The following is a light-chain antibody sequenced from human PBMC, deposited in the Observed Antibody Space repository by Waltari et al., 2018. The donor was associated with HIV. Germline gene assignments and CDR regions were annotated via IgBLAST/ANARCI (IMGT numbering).Light chain of an antibody. CDR3: SSYASGSTLGV. CDR2: EVS. V-gene: IGLV2-14*01. J-gene: IGLJ3*02. CDR1: GSDVGGYNY. Sequence: QSALTQPASVSGSPGQSITISCTGTGSDVGGYNYVSWYQQHPGKAPKLLIYEVSHRPSWVSDRFSGSKSGNTASLTISGLQAEDEADYYCSSYASGSTLGVFGGGTKLTVL.